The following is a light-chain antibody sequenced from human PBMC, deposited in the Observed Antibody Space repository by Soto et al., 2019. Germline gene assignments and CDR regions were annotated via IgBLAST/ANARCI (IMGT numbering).Light chain of an antibody. CDR1: QSINY. CDR2: DAS. J-gene: IGKJ1*01. CDR3: QQRNNWPPTWT. V-gene: IGKV3-11*01. Sequence: EIVLTQSPATLSLSPXERATLSCRASQSINYLAWYQQKPGQAPRLLIHDASTRATGIPARFSGSGSGTDFTLTISSLEPEDFAVYYCQQRNNWPPTWTXGQGTKVEIK.